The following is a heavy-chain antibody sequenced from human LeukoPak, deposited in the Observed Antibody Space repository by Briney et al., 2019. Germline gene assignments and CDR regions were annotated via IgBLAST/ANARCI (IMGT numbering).Heavy chain of an antibody. V-gene: IGHV1-18*01. Sequence: ASVKVSCKASGYTFTSYGISWVRQAPGQGLEWMGWISAYNGNTDYAQKLQGRVTMTTDTSTSTAYMELRSLRSDDTAVYYCARDPHPFGGNEVEYFQHWGQGTLVIVSS. D-gene: IGHD5-12*01. CDR2: ISAYNGNT. CDR1: GYTFTSYG. CDR3: ARDPHPFGGNEVEYFQH. J-gene: IGHJ1*01.